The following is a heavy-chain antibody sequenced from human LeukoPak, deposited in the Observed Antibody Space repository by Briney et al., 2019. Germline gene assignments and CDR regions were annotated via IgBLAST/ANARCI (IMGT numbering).Heavy chain of an antibody. V-gene: IGHV3-30*18. J-gene: IGHJ6*04. CDR2: ISHDGSNK. Sequence: PGGSLRLSCAASGLPFSSYGMHWVRQAPGKGLEWVAVISHDGSNKYYADSVKGRFTISRDNSKNTLYLQMNSLRAEDTAVYYCAKDQAAVDSSWQVWYYYYGMDVWGKGTTVTVSS. CDR3: AKDQAAVDSSWQVWYYYYGMDV. CDR1: GLPFSSYG. D-gene: IGHD6-13*01.